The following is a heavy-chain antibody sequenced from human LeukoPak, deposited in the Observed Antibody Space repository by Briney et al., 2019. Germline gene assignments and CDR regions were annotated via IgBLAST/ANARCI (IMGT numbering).Heavy chain of an antibody. J-gene: IGHJ3*02. CDR2: INPNSGGT. Sequence: ASVKVSCKASGYTFTGYYMHWVRQAPGQGLEWMGWINPNSGGTNYAQKFQGRVTMTRDTSISTAYMELSRLRSDDTAVYYCAREAYYYDSSGSSDAFDIWGQGTMVTVSS. V-gene: IGHV1-2*02. CDR3: AREAYYYDSSGSSDAFDI. D-gene: IGHD3-22*01. CDR1: GYTFTGYY.